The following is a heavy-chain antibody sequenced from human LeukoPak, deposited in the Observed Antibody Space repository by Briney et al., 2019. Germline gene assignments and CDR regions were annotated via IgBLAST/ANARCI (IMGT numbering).Heavy chain of an antibody. CDR3: ARAVGIAAAPIDY. Sequence: SGGSLRLSCAASGFTFSSYAMHWVRQAPGKGLEWVAVISYDGSNKYYADSVKGRFTIPRDNSKNTLYLQMNSLRAEDTAVYYCARAVGIAAAPIDYWGQGTLVTVSS. D-gene: IGHD6-13*01. CDR1: GFTFSSYA. J-gene: IGHJ4*02. CDR2: ISYDGSNK. V-gene: IGHV3-30-3*01.